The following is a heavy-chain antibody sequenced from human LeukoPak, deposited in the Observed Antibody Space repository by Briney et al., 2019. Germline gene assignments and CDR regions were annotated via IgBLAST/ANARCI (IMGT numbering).Heavy chain of an antibody. D-gene: IGHD3-10*01. J-gene: IGHJ4*02. CDR1: GGSISTYY. V-gene: IGHV4-59*01. CDR3: ARSYYGSGSYYSFDY. Sequence: SETLSLTCSVSGGSISTYYWSWIRQPPGKGLEWIGYIYYSGSTNYNPSLKSRVTISVDTSKSQFSLKLSSVTAADTAIYYCARSYYGSGSYYSFDYWGQGTLVTVSS. CDR2: IYYSGST.